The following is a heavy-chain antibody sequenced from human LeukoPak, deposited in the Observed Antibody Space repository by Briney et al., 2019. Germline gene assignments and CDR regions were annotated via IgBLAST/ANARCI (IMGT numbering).Heavy chain of an antibody. J-gene: IGHJ3*02. V-gene: IGHV4-59*01. D-gene: IGHD3-3*01. CDR1: GGSISSYY. CDR3: ARFIWSGYYMAFDI. CDR2: IYYSGST. Sequence: SETLSLTCTVSGGSISSYYWSWIRQPPGKGLEWIGYIYYSGSTTYNPSLKSRVTISVDTSKNQFSLKLSSGTAADTAVYYCARFIWSGYYMAFDIWGHGTMVTVSS.